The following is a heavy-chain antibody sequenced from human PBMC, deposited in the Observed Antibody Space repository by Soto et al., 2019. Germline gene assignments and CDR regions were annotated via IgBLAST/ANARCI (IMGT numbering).Heavy chain of an antibody. V-gene: IGHV1-3*01. CDR1: GYTFTSYA. CDR2: INAGNGNT. J-gene: IGHJ6*02. D-gene: IGHD6-13*01. CDR3: ARVYGSCWYGYYYYGMDV. Sequence: ASVKVSCKASGYTFTSYAMHWVRQAPGQRLEWMGWINAGNGNTKYSQKFQGRVTITRDTSASTAYMELSSLRAEDTAVYYCARVYGSCWYGYYYYGMDVWAEGTQVTVS.